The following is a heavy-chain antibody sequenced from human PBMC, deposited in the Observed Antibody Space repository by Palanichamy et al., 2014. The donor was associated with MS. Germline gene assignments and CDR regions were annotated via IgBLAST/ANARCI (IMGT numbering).Heavy chain of an antibody. D-gene: IGHD2-2*01. CDR1: DSPSVTLL. V-gene: IGHV3-30-3*01. Sequence: LVEVWGRAWVQPRRVPRDSPVQPPDSPSVTLLCTGSGQAPGKGLEWVAVMSYDGANKYYADSVKGRFTTSRDNSENTLYLQMNSLRPEDTAVYYCARGRRNRGSTSCDTIYNYFDPWGQGTLVTVSS. CDR2: MSYDGANK. CDR3: ARGRRNRGSTSCDTIYNYFDP. J-gene: IGHJ5*02.